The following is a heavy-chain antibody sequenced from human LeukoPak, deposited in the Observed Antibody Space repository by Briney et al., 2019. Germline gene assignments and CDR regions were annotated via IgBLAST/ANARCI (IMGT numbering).Heavy chain of an antibody. J-gene: IGHJ6*03. CDR3: ARADHSSTWSHYYYYMDV. V-gene: IGHV4-38-2*02. D-gene: IGHD6-13*01. CDR2: IYHSGNT. CDR1: DYYINNGYY. Sequence: SETLSLTCRVSDYYINNGYYWGWIRQPPGKGLEWIGSIYHSGNTYYNPSLKSRVTISVDTSKNQFSLKLSSVTPADTAMYYCARADHSSTWSHYYYYMDVWGKGTTVTVSS.